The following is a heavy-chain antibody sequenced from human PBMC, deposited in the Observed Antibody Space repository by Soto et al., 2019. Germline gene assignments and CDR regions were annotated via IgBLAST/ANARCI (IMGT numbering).Heavy chain of an antibody. CDR1: GGSISSGDYY. V-gene: IGHV4-30-4*01. CDR3: ASLYSSSWYGRGDY. Sequence: SETLSLTCTVSGGSISSGDYYWSWLRQPPGKGLEWIGYIYYSGSTYYNPSLKSRVTISVDTSKNQFSLKLSSVTAADTAVYYCASLYSSSWYGRGDYWGQGTLVTVSS. J-gene: IGHJ4*02. CDR2: IYYSGST. D-gene: IGHD6-13*01.